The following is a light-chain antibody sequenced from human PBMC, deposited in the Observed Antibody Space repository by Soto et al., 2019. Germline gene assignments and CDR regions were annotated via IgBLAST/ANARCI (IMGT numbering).Light chain of an antibody. Sequence: EIVMTQSQGTLSVSQGERATLSCRASQGVGTNLAWYHQRPGQAPRLLIYAASTRATGIPARFSGNGSGTEFTLTISRLQSEDFALYFRQQYNNWPLYSFGQGTKLEIK. CDR2: AAS. CDR3: QQYNNWPLYS. J-gene: IGKJ2*01. V-gene: IGKV3-15*01. CDR1: QGVGTN.